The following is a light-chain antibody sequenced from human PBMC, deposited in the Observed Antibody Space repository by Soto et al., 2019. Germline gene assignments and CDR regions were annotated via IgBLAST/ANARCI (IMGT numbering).Light chain of an antibody. V-gene: IGLV2-8*01. CDR2: EVN. CDR3: SSYAGSSNV. CDR1: SNVVGGYNY. Sequence: SVLTQPPSSAWSPGHSVAISCTGTSNVVGGYNYVSWYQQHPGKAPKLMIYEVNKRPPGVPERFSGSESGNTASLTVSGLQAEDEADYYCSSYAGSSNVFGTGTKVTVL. J-gene: IGLJ1*01.